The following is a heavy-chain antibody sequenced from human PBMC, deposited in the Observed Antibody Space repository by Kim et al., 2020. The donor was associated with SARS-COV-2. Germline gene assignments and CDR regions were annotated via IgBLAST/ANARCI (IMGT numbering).Heavy chain of an antibody. D-gene: IGHD6-13*01. CDR1: RFAFSSYA. V-gene: IGHV3-23*01. Sequence: GGSLRLSCVASRFAFSSYAMNWVRQAPGQGLEWVSAVSGNGFTTYYADSVKGRFTISRDNSQNMLFLQMNSLRDEDTAVYYCAKDVAAPGYSSTWGPHYGVDVWGQGTTVIVSS. CDR2: VSGNGFTT. J-gene: IGHJ6*02. CDR3: AKDVAAPGYSSTWGPHYGVDV.